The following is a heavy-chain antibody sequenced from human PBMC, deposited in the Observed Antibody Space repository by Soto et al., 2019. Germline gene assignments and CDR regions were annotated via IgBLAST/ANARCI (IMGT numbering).Heavy chain of an antibody. D-gene: IGHD2-2*02. J-gene: IGHJ5*02. V-gene: IGHV1-69*01. CDR1: GGTFSSYA. CDR2: IIPIFGTA. CDR3: AREGIVVVPAAIGAGVWFDP. Sequence: QVQLVQSGAEVKKPGSSVKVSCKASGGTFSSYAISWVRQAPGQGLEWMGGIIPIFGTANCAQKFQGRVTITADESTSTAYMELSSLRSEDTAVYYCAREGIVVVPAAIGAGVWFDPWGQGTLVTVSS.